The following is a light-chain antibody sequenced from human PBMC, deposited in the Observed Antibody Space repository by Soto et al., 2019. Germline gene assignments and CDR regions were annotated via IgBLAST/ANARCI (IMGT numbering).Light chain of an antibody. CDR1: QSLSSNY. V-gene: IGKV3-20*01. CDR2: GAS. Sequence: EIVLTQSPGTLSLSPGERATLSCRASQSLSSNYLAWYQQKPGQAPRLLIYGASSRASGIPDRFSGSGSGTDFTLTISSLEPEDFAVYYWQHYGRSAIFTLGPGTTVDIK. J-gene: IGKJ3*01. CDR3: QHYGRSAIFT.